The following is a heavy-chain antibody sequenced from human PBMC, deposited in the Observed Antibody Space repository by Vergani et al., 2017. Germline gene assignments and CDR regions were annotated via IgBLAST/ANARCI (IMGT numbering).Heavy chain of an antibody. CDR2: ISYDGSNK. CDR3: AREYSGYDRPESSLDY. V-gene: IGHV3-30*01. Sequence: VQLLESGGGVVKPGRSLRLSCAASGFTFSSYAMHWVRQAPGKGLEWVAVISYDGSNKYYADSVKGRFTISRDNAKTTLYLQMNSLIAEDTAVYYCAREYSGYDRPESSLDYWGQGTLVTVSS. CDR1: GFTFSSYA. D-gene: IGHD5-12*01. J-gene: IGHJ4*02.